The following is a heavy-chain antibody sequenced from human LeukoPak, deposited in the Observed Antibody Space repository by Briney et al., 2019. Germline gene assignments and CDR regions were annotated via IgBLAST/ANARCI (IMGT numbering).Heavy chain of an antibody. D-gene: IGHD3-10*01. J-gene: IGHJ5*02. CDR2: ICYSGRP. Sequence: PDTKSLTCTVSVGSIISSSYYWGWIRQPPGKGLEWIGNICYSGRPNHNPSLKSRVTISVDKSKKQFSLKLSSVTAADTAVYYCARHGSGYWFDPWGQGTLVTVSA. CDR3: ARHGSGYWFDP. CDR1: VGSIISSSYY. V-gene: IGHV4-39*01.